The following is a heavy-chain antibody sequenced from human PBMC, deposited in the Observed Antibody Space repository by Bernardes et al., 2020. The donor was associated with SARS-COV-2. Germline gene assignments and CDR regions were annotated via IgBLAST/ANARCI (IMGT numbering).Heavy chain of an antibody. CDR2: IYYSEST. CDR1: GGSISSGGYY. Sequence: SETLSLTCTVSGGSISSGGYYWSWIRQHPGKGLEWIGCIYYSESTYYNPSLKSRVTISVDTSKNQFSLKLSSVTAADTAVYYCARAHRITIFGVVRYFDYWGQGTLVTVSS. D-gene: IGHD3-3*01. J-gene: IGHJ4*02. CDR3: ARAHRITIFGVVRYFDY. V-gene: IGHV4-31*03.